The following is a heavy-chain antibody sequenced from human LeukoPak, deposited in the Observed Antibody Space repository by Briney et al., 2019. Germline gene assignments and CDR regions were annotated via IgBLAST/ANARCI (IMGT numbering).Heavy chain of an antibody. CDR2: IRPIFGTA. D-gene: IGHD6-19*01. CDR3: ARDREGVAVAGYYYYYYMDV. V-gene: IGHV1-69*05. J-gene: IGHJ6*03. CDR1: GGTFSSYA. Sequence: GSSVKVSCKASGGTFSSYAISWVRQAPGQGLEWMGRIRPIFGTANYGEKVHGRFTITTDESTITDYMDMSSLRSEDKAVYYFARDREGVAVAGYYYYYYMDVWGKGTTVTVSS.